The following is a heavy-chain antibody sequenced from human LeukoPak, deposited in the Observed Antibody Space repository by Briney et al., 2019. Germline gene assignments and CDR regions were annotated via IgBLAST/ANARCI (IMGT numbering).Heavy chain of an antibody. J-gene: IGHJ6*03. D-gene: IGHD2-15*01. CDR3: ARSGGDYYYYYYMDV. CDR2: IIPILVIA. V-gene: IGHV1-69*04. Sequence: SVKVSCKASGGTFSSYAISWVRQAPGQGLEWVGRIIPILVIANYAQKFQGRVTITADKSTSTAYMELSSLRSEDTAVYYCARSGGDYYYYYYMDVWGKGTTVTVSS. CDR1: GGTFSSYA.